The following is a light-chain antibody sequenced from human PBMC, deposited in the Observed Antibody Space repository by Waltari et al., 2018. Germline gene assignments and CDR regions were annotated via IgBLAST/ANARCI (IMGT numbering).Light chain of an antibody. V-gene: IGLV2-11*01. CDR3: CSYAGSYSVV. J-gene: IGLJ2*01. Sequence: ALTQPRSVSGSPGQSVTISCTGTSSDVGGYNYVSWYQQHPGKAPKLMIYDVSKRPSGVPDRFSGAKSGNTASLPISGLQAEDEADYYCCSYAGSYSVVFGGGTKLTVL. CDR2: DVS. CDR1: SSDVGGYNY.